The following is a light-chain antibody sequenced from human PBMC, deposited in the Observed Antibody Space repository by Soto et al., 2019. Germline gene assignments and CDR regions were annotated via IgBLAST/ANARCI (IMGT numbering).Light chain of an antibody. CDR2: RVS. V-gene: IGKV2-30*02. Sequence: DVVVTQSPLSLPVILGQPASISCRCSQSLAHIDGNTDLNWFHQRPGQSPRRLIYRVSNRDSGVPDRFSGSGSGTDFTLEITRVEAEDVGIYFCMEGTHWPYTFGQGTKLEIK. CDR3: MEGTHWPYT. J-gene: IGKJ2*01. CDR1: QSLAHIDGNTD.